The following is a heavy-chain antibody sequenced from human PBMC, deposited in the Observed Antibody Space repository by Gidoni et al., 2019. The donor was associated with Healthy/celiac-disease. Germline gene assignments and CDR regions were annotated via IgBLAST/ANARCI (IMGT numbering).Heavy chain of an antibody. CDR3: ARRSPLGPAHYGVDY. CDR1: DYSLIRYW. Sequence: EVQLVKYGAEVTQPGDAPKGSSRGYDYSLIRYWIGWGRQMPGKGLDWVGIIYPGYTDTRYSPASIGQVTITADNSISTAYLQWSSMKASDTAMYYCARRSPLGPAHYGVDYWGQGTLVTVSS. J-gene: IGHJ4*02. V-gene: IGHV5-51*01. D-gene: IGHD4-17*01. CDR2: IYPGYTDT.